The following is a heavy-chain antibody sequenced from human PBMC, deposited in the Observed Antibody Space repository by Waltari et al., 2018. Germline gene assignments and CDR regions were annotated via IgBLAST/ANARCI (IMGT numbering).Heavy chain of an antibody. V-gene: IGHV1-2*02. CDR2: INPNSGVT. D-gene: IGHD1-20*01. CDR1: GYTFTGYY. Sequence: QVQLVQSGAEVKKPGASVKVSCKASGYTFTGYYMHWVRQAPGQGLEWMGWINPNSGVTNYAQKFQGRVTMTRDTSISTAYMELSRLRSDDTAVYYCARELSITGGYNWFDPWGQGTLVTVSS. J-gene: IGHJ5*02. CDR3: ARELSITGGYNWFDP.